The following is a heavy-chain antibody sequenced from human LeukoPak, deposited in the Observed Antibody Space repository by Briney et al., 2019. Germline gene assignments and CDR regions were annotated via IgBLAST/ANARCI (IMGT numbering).Heavy chain of an antibody. CDR3: ARDFDSGWYRPWWFDP. D-gene: IGHD6-19*01. CDR2: IIPIFGTA. V-gene: IGHV1-69*05. CDR1: GGTFSSYA. Sequence: SVKVSCKASGGTFSSYAISWVRQAPGQGLEWMGRIIPIFGTANYAQKFQGRVTITTDESTSTAYMELSSLRSEDTAVYYCARDFDSGWYRPWWFDPWGQGTLVTVSS. J-gene: IGHJ5*02.